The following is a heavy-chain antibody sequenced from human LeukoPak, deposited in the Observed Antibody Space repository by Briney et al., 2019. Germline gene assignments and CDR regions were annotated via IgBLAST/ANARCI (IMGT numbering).Heavy chain of an antibody. CDR1: GFTFTSYY. Sequence: VASVKVSCKASGFTFTSYYMHWVRQAPGQGLEWMGWISANNANTNYAQKFQGRVTMTTDTSTSTAYMELRTLRSDDTAVYYCARGPPYVSGSPFFYWGQGTLVTVSS. CDR3: ARGPPYVSGSPFFY. CDR2: ISANNANT. V-gene: IGHV1-18*04. D-gene: IGHD3-10*01. J-gene: IGHJ4*02.